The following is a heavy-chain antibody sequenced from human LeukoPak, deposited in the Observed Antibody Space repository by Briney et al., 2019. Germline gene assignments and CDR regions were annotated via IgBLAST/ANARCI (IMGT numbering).Heavy chain of an antibody. CDR3: AKGHCSSTSCYIGDYFDY. CDR2: ISGSGGST. CDR1: GFTFSSYA. D-gene: IGHD2-2*02. J-gene: IGHJ4*02. Sequence: PGGSLRLSCAASGFTFSSYATSWVRQAPGKGLEWASAISGSGGSTYYADFVKGRFTISRDNSKNTLYLQMNSLRAEDTAVYYCAKGHCSSTSCYIGDYFDYWGQGTLVTVSS. V-gene: IGHV3-23*01.